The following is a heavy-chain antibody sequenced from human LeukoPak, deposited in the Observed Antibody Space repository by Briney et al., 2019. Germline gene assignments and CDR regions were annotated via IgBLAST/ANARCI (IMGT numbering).Heavy chain of an antibody. CDR1: GFTFGDYA. CDR3: TRDRLRYCSSTSCYGTNAFDI. J-gene: IGHJ3*02. V-gene: IGHV3-49*03. Sequence: GRSLRLSCTASGFTFGDYAMSWFRQAPGKGLEWVGFIRSKAYGGTTEYAASVKGRFTISRDDSKSIAYLQMNSLKTEDTAVYYCTRDRLRYCSSTSCYGTNAFDIWGQGTMVTVSS. CDR2: IRSKAYGGTT. D-gene: IGHD2-2*01.